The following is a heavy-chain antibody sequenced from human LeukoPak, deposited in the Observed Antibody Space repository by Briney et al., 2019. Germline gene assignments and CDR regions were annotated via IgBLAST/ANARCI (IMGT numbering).Heavy chain of an antibody. J-gene: IGHJ4*02. D-gene: IGHD3-16*01. Sequence: PSETLSLTCSVSGGSLSSYPWNWIRQPAGEGLEWMGRISSTGSTIYNPSLKSRVTLSVDTVKNQFSLELSPVTAADTAVYYCARGRIGGPKAPFDYWGQGTLVTVSS. V-gene: IGHV4-4*07. CDR3: ARGRIGGPKAPFDY. CDR2: ISSTGST. CDR1: GGSLSSYP.